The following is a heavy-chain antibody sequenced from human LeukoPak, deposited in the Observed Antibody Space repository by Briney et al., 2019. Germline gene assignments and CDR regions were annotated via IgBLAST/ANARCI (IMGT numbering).Heavy chain of an antibody. V-gene: IGHV3-11*04. CDR1: GFTFSDYY. CDR3: ARDSALPQVRGWYSLIDY. Sequence: PGGSLRLSCAASGFTFSDYYMSWIRQAPGKGLEWVSYISSSGSTIYYADSVKGRFTISRDNAKNSLYLQMNSLRAEDTAVYYCARDSALPQVRGWYSLIDYWGQGTLVTVSS. J-gene: IGHJ4*02. CDR2: ISSSGSTI. D-gene: IGHD6-19*01.